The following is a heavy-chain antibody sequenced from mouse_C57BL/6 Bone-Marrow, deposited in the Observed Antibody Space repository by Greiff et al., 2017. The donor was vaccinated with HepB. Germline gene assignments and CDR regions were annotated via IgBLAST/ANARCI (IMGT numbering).Heavy chain of an antibody. J-gene: IGHJ1*03. D-gene: IGHD2-2*01. CDR1: GFTFSSYA. CDR2: ISDGGSYT. CDR3: ARDRGYTTYFDV. V-gene: IGHV5-4*01. Sequence: EVMLVESGGGLVKPGGSLKLSCAASGFTFSSYAMSWVRQTPEKRLEWVATISDGGSYTYYPDNVKGRFTISRDNAKNNLYLQMSHLKSEDTAMYYCARDRGYTTYFDVWGTGTTVTVSS.